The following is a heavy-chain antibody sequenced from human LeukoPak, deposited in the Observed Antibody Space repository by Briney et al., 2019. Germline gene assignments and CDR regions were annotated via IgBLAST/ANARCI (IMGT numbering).Heavy chain of an antibody. J-gene: IGHJ4*02. D-gene: IGHD1-26*01. CDR1: GFTFSSYW. CDR2: IKQDGNEK. V-gene: IGHV3-7*01. CDR3: ARDGSRIVGPPDY. Sequence: QPGGSLRLSCAASGFTFSSYWMSWVRQAPGKGLEWVANIKQDGNEKYYVDSVRGRFTISRDNGKNSLYLQMNSLRAEDTAVYYCARDGSRIVGPPDYWGQGTLVTVSS.